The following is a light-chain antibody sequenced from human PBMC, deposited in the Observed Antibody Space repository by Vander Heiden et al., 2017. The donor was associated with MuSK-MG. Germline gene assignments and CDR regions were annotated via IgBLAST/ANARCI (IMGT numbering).Light chain of an antibody. CDR3: QQCVTIPLT. Sequence: DIQMTQSPSSLSASVGDRVTITCRASQSISAYLNWYQQKPGKAPEVLIYAASSLQSGVPSRFTGRGSGTDFTLTISSLQPEDPATYYCQQCVTIPLTFGHGTRVDIK. V-gene: IGKV1-39*01. CDR1: QSISAY. CDR2: AAS. J-gene: IGKJ3*01.